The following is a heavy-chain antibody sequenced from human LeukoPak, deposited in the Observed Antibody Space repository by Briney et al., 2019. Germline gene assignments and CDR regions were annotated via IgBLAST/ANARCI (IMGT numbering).Heavy chain of an antibody. V-gene: IGHV3-48*04. CDR3: ARDRNSGFDY. D-gene: IGHD1-26*01. Sequence: PGGSLRLSCVASGFTISSYTINWVRQAPGKGLEWVSYITSSSSTIYYADSVKGRFTISRDNAKNSLYLQMNSLRAEDTAVYYCARDRNSGFDYWGQGTLVTVSS. CDR2: ITSSSSTI. J-gene: IGHJ4*02. CDR1: GFTISSYT.